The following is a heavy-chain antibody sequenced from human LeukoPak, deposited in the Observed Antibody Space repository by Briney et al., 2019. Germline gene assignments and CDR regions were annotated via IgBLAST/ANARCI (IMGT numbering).Heavy chain of an antibody. Sequence: SVKVSCKASGYIFTDYYMHWLRQAPGQGLEWMGGIIPIFGTANYAQEFQGRVTITADESTSTAYMELSSLRSEDTAVYYCARWTANYYDSSGYYCLDYWGQGTLVTVSS. V-gene: IGHV1-69*13. J-gene: IGHJ4*02. CDR1: GYIFTDYY. D-gene: IGHD3-22*01. CDR2: IIPIFGTA. CDR3: ARWTANYYDSSGYYCLDY.